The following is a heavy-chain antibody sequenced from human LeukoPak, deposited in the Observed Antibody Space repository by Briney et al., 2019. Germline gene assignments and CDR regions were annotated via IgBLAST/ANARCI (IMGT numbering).Heavy chain of an antibody. CDR3: VKDLGYGDGLWASPFDY. Sequence: PGGSLRLSCSASGFTLGSYAMDWVRQAPGKGLEYVSAISTSGGSTYYADSVKGRFTISRDNSKNTLYLQMSSLRAEDTAVYYCVKDLGYGDGLWASPFDYWGQGTLVTVSS. J-gene: IGHJ4*02. D-gene: IGHD4-17*01. CDR1: GFTLGSYA. V-gene: IGHV3-64D*06. CDR2: ISTSGGST.